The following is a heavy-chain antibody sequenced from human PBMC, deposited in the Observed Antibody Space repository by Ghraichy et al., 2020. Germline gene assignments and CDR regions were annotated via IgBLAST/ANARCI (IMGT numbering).Heavy chain of an antibody. CDR3: ATGGRGST. J-gene: IGHJ5*02. D-gene: IGHD3-16*01. V-gene: IGHV3-7*03. CDR1: GFTFSSYW. CDR2: IKHDGSAQ. Sequence: GGSLRLSCAASGFTFSSYWMSWVRQAPGKGLEWVANIKHDGSAQYYVDSMKGRFTISRDNAKNFLYLQMNSLRAEDTAVYYCATGGRGSTCGQGTLVTVSS.